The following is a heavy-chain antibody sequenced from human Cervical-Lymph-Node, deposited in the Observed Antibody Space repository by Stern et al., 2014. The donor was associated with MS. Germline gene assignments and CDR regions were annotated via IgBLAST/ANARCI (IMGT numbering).Heavy chain of an antibody. J-gene: IGHJ4*02. V-gene: IGHV1-18*01. D-gene: IGHD4-11*01. CDR3: ARDDDYTRRAIDY. CDR2: ISPYNGNT. Sequence: QVQLGQSGAEVKKPGASVNVSCKTSGYTFTYYAISWIRQAPGQGLEWVGWISPYNGNTNFVQKLQGRVAMTTDTSTSTAYMELSSLRSDDTAVYYCARDDDYTRRAIDYWGQGTLVTVSS. CDR1: GYTFTYYA.